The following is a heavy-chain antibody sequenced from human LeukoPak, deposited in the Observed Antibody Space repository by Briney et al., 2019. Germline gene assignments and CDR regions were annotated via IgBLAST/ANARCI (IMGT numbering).Heavy chain of an antibody. CDR3: ARWRHSSGYYYDD. J-gene: IGHJ4*02. D-gene: IGHD3-22*01. Sequence: GGSLRLSCAASGFTFSSYTMHWVRQAPGKGLEYVSAICSNGGSTYYANSVKGRFTISRDNSKNTLYLQMGSLRAEDMAVYYCARWRHSSGYYYDDWGQGTLVTVSS. CDR1: GFTFSSYT. V-gene: IGHV3-64*01. CDR2: ICSNGGST.